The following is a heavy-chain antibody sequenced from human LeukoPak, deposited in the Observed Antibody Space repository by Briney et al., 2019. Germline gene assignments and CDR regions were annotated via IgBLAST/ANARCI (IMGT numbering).Heavy chain of an antibody. V-gene: IGHV3-7*01. CDR2: IKKDGSEK. D-gene: IGHD3-10*01. CDR3: ARDTIWFGEPTPTWFDP. Sequence: GGSLRLSCAAAGFTVSNYWMSWVRQTPGKGLEWVANIKKDGSEKYYVDSVKGRFTISRDNARKSLFLQLNSLRAEDTAVYYCARDTIWFGEPTPTWFDPRGQGTRVSVSS. J-gene: IGHJ5*02. CDR1: GFTVSNYW.